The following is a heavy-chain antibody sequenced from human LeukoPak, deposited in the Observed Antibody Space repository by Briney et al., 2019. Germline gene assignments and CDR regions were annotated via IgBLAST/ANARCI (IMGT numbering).Heavy chain of an antibody. V-gene: IGHV1-69*13. CDR2: IIPIFGTA. J-gene: IGHJ5*02. CDR1: GGTFSSYA. Sequence: SVKVSCKASGGTFSSYAISWERPAPGQGLEWMGGIIPIFGTANYAQKFQGRVTITADESTSTAYMELSSLRSDDTAVYYCARDRNYDILTGYYSWSSPRAPHNWFDPWGQGTLVTVSS. D-gene: IGHD3-9*01. CDR3: ARDRNYDILTGYYSWSSPRAPHNWFDP.